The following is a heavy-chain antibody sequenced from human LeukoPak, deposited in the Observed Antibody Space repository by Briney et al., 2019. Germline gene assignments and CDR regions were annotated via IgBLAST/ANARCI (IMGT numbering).Heavy chain of an antibody. D-gene: IGHD6-19*01. CDR1: GDSFSSNGAD. Sequence: SPTRSLTCAIAGDSFSSNGADWNWIRQAPSRGLEWLGRTYCRCRWYSDSAVFLKSRITIRPDTSQHQFSLQLNSVTPEDTAVYYCVSGRVAGIDAFDIRGQGTKVTVPS. CDR2: TYCRCRWYS. CDR3: VSGRVAGIDAFDI. J-gene: IGHJ3*02. V-gene: IGHV6-1*01.